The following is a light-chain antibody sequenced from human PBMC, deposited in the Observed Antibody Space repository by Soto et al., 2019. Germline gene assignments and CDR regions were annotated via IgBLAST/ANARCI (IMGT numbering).Light chain of an antibody. V-gene: IGKV3-20*01. CDR3: QQYDSAPIT. CDR1: QSVSSSY. J-gene: IGKJ5*01. Sequence: EIVLTQSPGTLSLSPGESATLSCRASQSVSSSYLAWYQQKPGQAPRLLIYGASSRATGIPDRFSGSGSGTDCPLTISRLEPEDFAVYYCQQYDSAPITFGQGTRLEIK. CDR2: GAS.